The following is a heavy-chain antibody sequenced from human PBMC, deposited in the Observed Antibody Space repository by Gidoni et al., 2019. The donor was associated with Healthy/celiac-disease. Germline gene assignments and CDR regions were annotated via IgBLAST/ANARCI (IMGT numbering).Heavy chain of an antibody. CDR3: ARWGGSTYGAFDI. CDR2: ISSGGST. V-gene: IGHV3-53*02. D-gene: IGHD1-26*01. Sequence: EVQLVETGGGLIQPGGSLRLSCAASGFTVSSNYMSWVRQAPGKGLEWVSVISSGGSTYYADSVKGRFTISRDNSKNTLYLQMNSLRAEDTAVYYCARWGGSTYGAFDIWGQGTMVTVSS. CDR1: GFTVSSNY. J-gene: IGHJ3*02.